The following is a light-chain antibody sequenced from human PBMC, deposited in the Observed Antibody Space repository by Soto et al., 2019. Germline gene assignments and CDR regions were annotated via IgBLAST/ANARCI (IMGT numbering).Light chain of an antibody. CDR3: QQYVSWP. CDR2: GTS. Sequence: EIVLTQSPGTLSVSPGERATLSCRASQTISSNYLAWYQQKPGQAPSLLIYGTSSRATGIPDRFSGSGSGKDFTLTISRLEPEDSAIYHCQQYVSWPFGQGTKVEIK. V-gene: IGKV3-20*01. J-gene: IGKJ1*01. CDR1: QTISSNY.